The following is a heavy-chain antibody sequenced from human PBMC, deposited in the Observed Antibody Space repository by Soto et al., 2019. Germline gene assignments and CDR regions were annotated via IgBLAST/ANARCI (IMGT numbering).Heavy chain of an antibody. J-gene: IGHJ5*02. CDR2: ISHDGGVK. CDR3: AKDLYGAGWYNYFDP. V-gene: IGHV3-30*18. Sequence: GGSLRLSCAASGFTFSSFGLHWVRQAPGKGLEWVAMISHDGGVKHYTDSVKGRFTISRDTSNNTVYLQMNSLRPEDTAMYHCAKDLYGAGWYNYFDPWGQGTLVTVSS. CDR1: GFTFSSFG. D-gene: IGHD6-19*01.